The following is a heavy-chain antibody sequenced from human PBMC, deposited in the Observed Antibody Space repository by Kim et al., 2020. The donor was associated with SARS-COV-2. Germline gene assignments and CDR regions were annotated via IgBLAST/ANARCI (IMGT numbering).Heavy chain of an antibody. Sequence: SETLSLTCTVSGGSISSGCYYWSWLRPPAGQGLERIGRIYTSGNTNYNPSLKSRVTISVDTSKNQFSLMLSSVTAADTAVYYCARWRWPLVFDSWGLGTLVTVSS. D-gene: IGHD6-6*01. V-gene: IGHV4-61*02. CDR1: GGSISSGCYY. CDR2: IYTSGNT. CDR3: ARWRWPLVFDS. J-gene: IGHJ4*02.